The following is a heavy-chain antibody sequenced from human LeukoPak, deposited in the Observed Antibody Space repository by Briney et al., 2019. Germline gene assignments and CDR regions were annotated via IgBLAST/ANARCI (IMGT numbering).Heavy chain of an antibody. CDR2: IYYSGNT. D-gene: IGHD3-10*02. V-gene: IGHV4-59*01. J-gene: IGHJ4*02. Sequence: PSETLSLTCTVSGGSISPYYWSWLRQPPGKGLEWLGYIYYSGNTEYKPSLKSRVAMSVDTSKNQFSLRLSSVTAVDTAVYYCARSTGSTMFIDYWGQGTLVTVSS. CDR3: ARSTGSTMFIDY. CDR1: GGSISPYY.